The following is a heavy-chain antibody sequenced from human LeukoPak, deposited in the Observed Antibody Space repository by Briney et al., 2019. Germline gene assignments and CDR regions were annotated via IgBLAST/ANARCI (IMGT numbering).Heavy chain of an antibody. CDR2: IYYSGST. D-gene: IGHD1-26*01. CDR1: GFTFSSYE. CDR3: ARVYWELLGGYYYYYMDV. V-gene: IGHV4-39*07. Sequence: GSLRLSCAASGFTFSSYEMNWVRQAPGKGLEWIGSIYYSGSTYYNPSLKSRVTISVDTSKNQFSLKLSSVTAADTAVYYCARVYWELLGGYYYYYMDVWGKGTTVTVSS. J-gene: IGHJ6*03.